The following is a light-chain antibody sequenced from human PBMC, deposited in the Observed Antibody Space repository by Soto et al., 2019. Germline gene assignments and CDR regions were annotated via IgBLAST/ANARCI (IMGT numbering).Light chain of an antibody. CDR1: SSDVGGYNY. CDR3: SSYTSSTAYV. V-gene: IGLV2-14*01. Sequence: QSVLTQPASASGSPGQSITISCTGTSSDVGGYNYVSWYQLHSGKAPKLILYEVTNRPSGVSDRFSGSKSGNTASLTISGLQAEDEADYYCSSYTSSTAYVFGTGTKVTVL. CDR2: EVT. J-gene: IGLJ1*01.